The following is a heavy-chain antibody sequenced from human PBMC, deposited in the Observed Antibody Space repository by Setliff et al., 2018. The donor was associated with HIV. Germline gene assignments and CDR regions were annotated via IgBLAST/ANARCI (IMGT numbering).Heavy chain of an antibody. CDR3: ARVLWGNPRD. CDR1: GGSISSYH. CDR2: MYTSGST. D-gene: IGHD7-27*01. V-gene: IGHV4-4*08. Sequence: PSETLSLTCSLSGGSISSYHWNWIRQPPGKGLEWIGRMYTSGSTNYNPSLKSRVTISVDTSKNQFSLKLTSVSAADTAVYYCARVLWGNPRDWGQGTLVTVSS. J-gene: IGHJ4*02.